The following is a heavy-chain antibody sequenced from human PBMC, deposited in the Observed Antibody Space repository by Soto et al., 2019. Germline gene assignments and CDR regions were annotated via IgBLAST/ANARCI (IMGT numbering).Heavy chain of an antibody. J-gene: IGHJ6*02. CDR2: TYHSGNP. CDR1: GDTISTGGYT. D-gene: IGHD5-18*01. V-gene: IGHV4-30-2*01. CDR3: ARGQFRRSYGTAYYYYYYGMDV. Sequence: SETLSLTCDVSGDTISTGGYTWAWIRQPPGKALEWIGHTYHSGNPYYNPSLKSRVIISVDRSKNQFSLKVSSVTAADTAVYYCARGQFRRSYGTAYYYYYYGMDVWGQGTTVTVSS.